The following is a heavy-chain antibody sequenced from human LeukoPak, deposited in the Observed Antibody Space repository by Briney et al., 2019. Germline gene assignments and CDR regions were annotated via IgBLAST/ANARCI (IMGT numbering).Heavy chain of an antibody. D-gene: IGHD5-18*01. Sequence: PGGSLRLSCAASGFTFSSYEMNWVRQAPGKGLEWLSFISHSGSTKYYADSVKGRFTISRDNARNSLDLQMNSLRAEDTAVYFCVRGFTSMFTYYYYMDVWGKGTTVTVSS. CDR3: VRGFTSMFTYYYYMDV. CDR1: GFTFSSYE. CDR2: ISHSGSTK. V-gene: IGHV3-48*03. J-gene: IGHJ6*03.